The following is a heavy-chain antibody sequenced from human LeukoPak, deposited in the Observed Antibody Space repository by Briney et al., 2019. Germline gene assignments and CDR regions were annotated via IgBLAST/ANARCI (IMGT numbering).Heavy chain of an antibody. CDR2: FDPEDGET. J-gene: IGHJ4*02. CDR1: GYTLTELS. D-gene: IGHD2-15*01. Sequence: ASVKVSCKVSGYTLTELSMHWVRQAPGKGLEWMGGFDPEDGETSYAQKFQGRVTMTEDTSTDTAYMELSSLRSEDTAVSYCATAKVFCSGRSCRNYYFDYWGQGTLVTASS. V-gene: IGHV1-24*01. CDR3: ATAKVFCSGRSCRNYYFDY.